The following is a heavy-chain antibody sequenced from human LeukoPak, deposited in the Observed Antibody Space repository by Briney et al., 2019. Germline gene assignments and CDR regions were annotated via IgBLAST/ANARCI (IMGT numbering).Heavy chain of an antibody. CDR3: ARDTVYCSSTSCPTAYYCGMDV. Sequence: SSETLSLTCTVSGGSVSSGSYYWSWIRQPPGKGLEWIGYIYYSGSTNYNPSLKSRITISVDTSKNQFSLKLSSVTAADTAVYYCARDTVYCSSTSCPTAYYCGMDVWGQGTTVTVSS. V-gene: IGHV4-61*01. J-gene: IGHJ6*02. CDR2: IYYSGST. D-gene: IGHD2-2*01. CDR1: GGSVSSGSYY.